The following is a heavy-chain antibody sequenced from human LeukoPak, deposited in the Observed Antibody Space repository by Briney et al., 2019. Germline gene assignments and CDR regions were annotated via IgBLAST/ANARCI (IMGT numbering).Heavy chain of an antibody. Sequence: GGSLRLSWAASGFTFSSYGMSWVRQAAGKGLEWDSAISGSGGSTYYADSVKGRFTISRDNSKNTLYLQMNSLRAEDTAVYYCAKAQGVYSSGWYDLIDYWGQGTLVTVSS. V-gene: IGHV3-23*01. CDR2: ISGSGGST. D-gene: IGHD6-19*01. CDR3: AKAQGVYSSGWYDLIDY. CDR1: GFTFSSYG. J-gene: IGHJ4*02.